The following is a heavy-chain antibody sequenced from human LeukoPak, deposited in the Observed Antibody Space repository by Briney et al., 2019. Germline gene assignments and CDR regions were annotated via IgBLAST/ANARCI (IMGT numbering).Heavy chain of an antibody. CDR3: ARDTYYYDSSGYPWFDP. J-gene: IGHJ5*02. CDR2: IYYSGST. V-gene: IGHV4-39*07. CDR1: GGSISSSSYY. D-gene: IGHD3-22*01. Sequence: SETLSLTCTVSGGSISSSSYYWGWIRQPPGKGLEWIGSIYYSGSTYYNPSLKSRVTISVDTSKNQFSLKLSSVTAADTAVYYCARDTYYYDSSGYPWFDPWGQGTLVTVSS.